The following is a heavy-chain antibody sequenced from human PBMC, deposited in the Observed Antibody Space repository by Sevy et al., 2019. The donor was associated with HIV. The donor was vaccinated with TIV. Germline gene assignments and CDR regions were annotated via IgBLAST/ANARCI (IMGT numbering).Heavy chain of an antibody. J-gene: IGHJ3*02. CDR1: GFTFSSYA. Sequence: GGSLRLSCAASGFTFSSYAMHWVRQAPGKGLEWVAVISYDGSNKYYEDSVKGRFTISRDNSKNTLYLQMNSLRAEDKAVYYCARDDGGYSSAHEAFDIWGQGTMVTVSS. D-gene: IGHD5-18*01. CDR2: ISYDGSNK. V-gene: IGHV3-30*04. CDR3: ARDDGGYSSAHEAFDI.